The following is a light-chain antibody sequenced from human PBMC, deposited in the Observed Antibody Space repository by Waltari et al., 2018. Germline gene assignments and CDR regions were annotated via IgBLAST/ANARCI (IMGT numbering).Light chain of an antibody. Sequence: EVVLTQSPLSLPVTLGQPASISCRSSQSLVHSDGNTYLNWFQQRPGQSPRLLIYKVSKRDSGVPDRCSGSGSGTDFTLKSSRVEAEDVGIYYCMQGTPWLSFGPGTRVDIK. CDR3: MQGTPWLS. CDR2: KVS. CDR1: QSLVHSDGNTY. J-gene: IGKJ3*01. V-gene: IGKV2-30*02.